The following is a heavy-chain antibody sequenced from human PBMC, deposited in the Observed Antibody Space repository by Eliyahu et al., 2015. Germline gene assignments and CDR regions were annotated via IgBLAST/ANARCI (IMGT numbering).Heavy chain of an antibody. J-gene: IGHJ4*02. CDR1: GITFSSYV. D-gene: IGHD3-3*01. Sequence: EVQLLESGGGLVQPGGSLRLSCAASGITFSSYVMSWVRQAPGKGLEWVSDISGSGGSTYYGDSVKGRFTISRDNSKNTLYLQMDSLRVEDTAVYYCAKGSPTDFWGGYPYYFDYWGQGTLVTVSS. CDR2: ISGSGGST. CDR3: AKGSPTDFWGGYPYYFDY. V-gene: IGHV3-23*01.